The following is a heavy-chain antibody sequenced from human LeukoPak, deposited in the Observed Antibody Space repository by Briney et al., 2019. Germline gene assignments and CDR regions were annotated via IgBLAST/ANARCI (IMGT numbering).Heavy chain of an antibody. CDR2: IYYSGST. CDR1: GGSISSSYYY. D-gene: IGHD6-13*01. CDR3: ARDIAAAGTHFDY. J-gene: IGHJ4*02. V-gene: IGHV4-39*07. Sequence: SETLSLTCTVSGGSISSSYYYWGWIRQPPGKGLEWIGSIYYSGSTYYNPSLKSRVTISVDKSKNQFSLKLSSVTAADTAVYYCARDIAAAGTHFDYWGQGILVTVSS.